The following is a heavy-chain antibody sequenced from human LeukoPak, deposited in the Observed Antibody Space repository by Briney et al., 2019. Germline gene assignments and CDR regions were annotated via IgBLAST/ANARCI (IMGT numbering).Heavy chain of an antibody. Sequence: SETLSHTCAVYGGSFSGYYWSWIRQPPGKGLEWIGEINHSGSTNYNPSLKSRVTISVDTSKNQFSLKLSSVTAADTAVYYCARRGYSYGPFDYWGQGTLVTVSS. D-gene: IGHD5-18*01. CDR1: GGSFSGYY. CDR3: ARRGYSYGPFDY. J-gene: IGHJ4*02. CDR2: INHSGST. V-gene: IGHV4-34*01.